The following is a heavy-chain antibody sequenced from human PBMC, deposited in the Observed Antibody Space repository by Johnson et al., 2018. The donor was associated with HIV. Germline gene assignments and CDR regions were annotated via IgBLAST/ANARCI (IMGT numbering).Heavy chain of an antibody. V-gene: IGHV3-30*03. CDR1: GFTFSS. J-gene: IGHJ3*02. D-gene: IGHD4-23*01. Sequence: QMLLVESGGGVVQPGRSLRLSCAASGFTFSSMHWDRQAPGKGLEWVAVISHDGSHKYYADSVKGRFSLSRDISKNTLYLQMNSLKTEDTAVYYCTTPGGTRGVFAFDIWGQGTMVTVSS. CDR3: TTPGGTRGVFAFDI. CDR2: ISHDGSHK.